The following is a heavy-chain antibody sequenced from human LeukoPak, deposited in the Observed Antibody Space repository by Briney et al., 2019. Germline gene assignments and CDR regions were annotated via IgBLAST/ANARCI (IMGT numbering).Heavy chain of an antibody. Sequence: GGSLRLSCAASGFTFSSNYMSWVRQAPGKGLEWVSVIYSGGSTYYADSVKGRFTISRDNSKNTLYLQTNSLRAEDTAVYYCARDPFHCGGDCYSGFSWGQGTLVTVSS. CDR1: GFTFSSNY. D-gene: IGHD2-21*02. J-gene: IGHJ5*02. CDR3: ARDPFHCGGDCYSGFS. V-gene: IGHV3-53*01. CDR2: IYSGGST.